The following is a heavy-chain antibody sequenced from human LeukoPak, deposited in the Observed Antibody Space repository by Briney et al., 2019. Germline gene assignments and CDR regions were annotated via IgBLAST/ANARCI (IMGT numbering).Heavy chain of an antibody. J-gene: IGHJ3*01. CDR2: ISPNSGGT. D-gene: IGHD7-27*01. CDR1: GYTFTDDH. CDR3: ARELGRNAFDV. Sequence: ASVKVSCKASGYTFTDDHMYWIRQAPGQGLECMGWISPNSGGTNYAQKFQGRITMTGDTSISTGYMELSSLTSDDTAIYYCARELGRNAFDVWGQGTMVTVSS. V-gene: IGHV1-2*02.